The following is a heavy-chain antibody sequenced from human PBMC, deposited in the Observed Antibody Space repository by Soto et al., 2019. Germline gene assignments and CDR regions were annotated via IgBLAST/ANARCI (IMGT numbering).Heavy chain of an antibody. CDR2: ISSSGSTI. CDR3: ARQSSTSLGYYFDY. D-gene: IGHD2-2*01. V-gene: IGHV3-48*03. CDR1: GFTFSSYE. J-gene: IGHJ4*02. Sequence: PGGSLRLSCAASGFTFSSYEMTWVRQAPGKGLEWVSYISSSGSTIYYADSVKGRFTISRDNAKNSLYLQMNSLRAEDTAVYYCARQSSTSLGYYFDYWGQGKLVTVSS.